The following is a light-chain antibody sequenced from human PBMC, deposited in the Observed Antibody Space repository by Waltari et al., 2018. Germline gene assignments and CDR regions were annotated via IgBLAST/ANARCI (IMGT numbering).Light chain of an antibody. CDR3: QQYNNWPLT. J-gene: IGKJ4*01. V-gene: IGKV3-15*01. Sequence: EIVMTQSPATLSVSPGERATLSCRASQSVSSNLAWYQQKPGQVPRLLIYRASTRATDIPARFSGSGSGTEFTLTISSLQSEDFAVYYCQQYNNWPLTFGGGTKVEIK. CDR1: QSVSSN. CDR2: RAS.